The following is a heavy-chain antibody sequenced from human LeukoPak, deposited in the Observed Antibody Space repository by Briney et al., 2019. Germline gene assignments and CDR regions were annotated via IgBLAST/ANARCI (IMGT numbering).Heavy chain of an antibody. J-gene: IGHJ5*02. Sequence: GSLRLSCAASGFTFSNYSLNWVRQAPGKGLVWVSRINSDGINTSYADSVKGRFTISRDNAKNTLNLKMNSLRAEDTAVYYCARDLGQYYDTSDNWFDPWGQGTLVTVSS. D-gene: IGHD3-22*01. CDR2: INSDGINT. V-gene: IGHV3-74*01. CDR3: ARDLGQYYDTSDNWFDP. CDR1: GFTFSNYS.